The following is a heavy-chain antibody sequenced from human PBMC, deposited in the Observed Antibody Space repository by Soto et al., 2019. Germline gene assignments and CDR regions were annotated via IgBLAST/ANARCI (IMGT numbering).Heavy chain of an antibody. CDR3: AHRTYYYDSSGYYYSLPFDY. CDR1: GFSLSTSGVG. D-gene: IGHD3-22*01. Sequence: QITLKESGPTLVKPTQTLTLTCTFSGFSLSTSGVGVGWIRQPPGKALEWLALIYWDDDKRYSPSLKSRLTITKDTSKNQVVLTMTNMYPVDTATYYCAHRTYYYDSSGYYYSLPFDYWGQGTLVTVSS. V-gene: IGHV2-5*02. CDR2: IYWDDDK. J-gene: IGHJ4*02.